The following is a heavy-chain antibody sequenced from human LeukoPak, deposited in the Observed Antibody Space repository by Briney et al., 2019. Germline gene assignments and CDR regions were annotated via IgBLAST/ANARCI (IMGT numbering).Heavy chain of an antibody. D-gene: IGHD6-13*01. CDR1: GFTFSSYG. Sequence: PGGSLRLSCAASGFTFSSYGMHWVRQAPGKGLEWVAFIRYDGSNKYYADSVKGRFTISRDNSKNTLYLQMNSLRAEDTAVYYCAKEYSSSWLDYYYYMDVWGKGTTVTISS. V-gene: IGHV3-30*02. J-gene: IGHJ6*03. CDR2: IRYDGSNK. CDR3: AKEYSSSWLDYYYYMDV.